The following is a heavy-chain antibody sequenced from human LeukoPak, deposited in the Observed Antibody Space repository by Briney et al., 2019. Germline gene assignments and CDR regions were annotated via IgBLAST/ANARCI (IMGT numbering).Heavy chain of an antibody. CDR2: INHSGST. D-gene: IGHD2-15*01. CDR3: ATLPHGYCSGGSCPSFDY. J-gene: IGHJ4*02. CDR1: GGSFSGYY. V-gene: IGHV4-34*01. Sequence: SETLSLTCAVYGGSFSGYYWSWIRQPPGKGLEWIGEINHSGSTNYNPSPKSRVTISVDTSKNQFSLKLSSVTAADTAVYYCATLPHGYCSGGSCPSFDYWGQGTLVTVSS.